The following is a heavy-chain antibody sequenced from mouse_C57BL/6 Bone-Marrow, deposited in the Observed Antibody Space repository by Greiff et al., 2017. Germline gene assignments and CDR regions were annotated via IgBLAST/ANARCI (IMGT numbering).Heavy chain of an antibody. D-gene: IGHD2-3*01. CDR2: ISSGGDYI. J-gene: IGHJ2*01. V-gene: IGHV5-9-1*02. CDR1: GFTFSSYA. CDR3: TRCDGEYVDY. Sequence: EVKVVESGEGLVKPGGSLKLSCAASGFTFSSYAMSWVRQTPEKRLEWVAYISSGGDYIYYADTVKGRFTIARDNARNTLYLQMSRLKSEDTAMYSCTRCDGEYVDYWGQGTTLTVSS.